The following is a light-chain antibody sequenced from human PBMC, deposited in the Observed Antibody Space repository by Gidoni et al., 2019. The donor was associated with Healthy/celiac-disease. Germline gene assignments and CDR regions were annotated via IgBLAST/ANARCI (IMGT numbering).Light chain of an antibody. CDR2: AAS. Sequence: DIQMTQSPSSRSASVGDRVTITCRASQSISSYLNWYQQKPGNAPKLLIYAASSLQSGVPSRFSGSGSGTDFTLTISSLQPEDFATYYCQQSYSTPFTFGQGTRLEIK. V-gene: IGKV1-39*01. CDR1: QSISSY. J-gene: IGKJ5*01. CDR3: QQSYSTPFT.